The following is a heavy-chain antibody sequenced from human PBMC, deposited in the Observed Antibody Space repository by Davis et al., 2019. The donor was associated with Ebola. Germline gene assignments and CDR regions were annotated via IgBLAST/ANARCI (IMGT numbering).Heavy chain of an antibody. D-gene: IGHD3-22*01. J-gene: IGHJ4*02. CDR3: AREGITMIDY. Sequence: SETLSLTCTVSGGSISSYYWSWIRQPPGKGLEWIGSIYYSGSTYYNPSLKSRVTISVDTSKNQFSLKLSSVTAADTAVYYCAREGITMIDYWGQGTLVTVSS. V-gene: IGHV4-59*05. CDR2: IYYSGST. CDR1: GGSISSYY.